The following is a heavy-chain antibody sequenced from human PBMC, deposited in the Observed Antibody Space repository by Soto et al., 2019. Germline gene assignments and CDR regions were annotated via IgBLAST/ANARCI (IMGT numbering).Heavy chain of an antibody. Sequence: SETLSLTCTVSGGSISSYYWSWIRQPPGKGLEWIGYIYYSGSTNYNPSLKSRVTISVDTSKNQFSLKLSSVTAADTAVYYCARVRGVATIDYWGQGTLVTVSS. CDR2: IYYSGST. CDR3: ARVRGVATIDY. D-gene: IGHD5-12*01. V-gene: IGHV4-59*01. CDR1: GGSISSYY. J-gene: IGHJ4*02.